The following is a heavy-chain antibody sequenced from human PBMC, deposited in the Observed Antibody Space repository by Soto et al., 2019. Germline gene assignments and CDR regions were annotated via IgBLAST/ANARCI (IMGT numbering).Heavy chain of an antibody. V-gene: IGHV3-11*01. CDR3: ARVLTKTDYLGIAVAGPFDY. D-gene: IGHD6-19*01. J-gene: IGHJ4*02. Sequence: GGSLRLSFAASGFFFRDWFMSWIRQAPGKGLEWISYISKDSGRATRYADSVKGRFTISRDNAKNSLFLQMNNLTVEDTAVYYCARVLTKTDYLGIAVAGPFDYWGQGT. CDR2: ISKDSGRAT. CDR1: GFFFRDWF.